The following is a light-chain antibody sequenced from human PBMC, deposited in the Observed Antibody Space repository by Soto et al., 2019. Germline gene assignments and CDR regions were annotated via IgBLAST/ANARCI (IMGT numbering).Light chain of an antibody. CDR3: QQYGSSPFT. J-gene: IGKJ3*01. V-gene: IGKV3-20*01. CDR1: QSVSSSY. CDR2: GAS. Sequence: ESVLTQSPGTLSMSPGERATLSCRASQSVSSSYSAWYQQKPGQAPRLLIYGASRRATGIPDRFSGSGSGTDFTLTISRLEPEDFAVYYCQQYGSSPFTFGHGTKVDIK.